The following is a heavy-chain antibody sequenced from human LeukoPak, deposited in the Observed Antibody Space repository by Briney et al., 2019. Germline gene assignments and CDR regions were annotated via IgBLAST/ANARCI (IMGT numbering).Heavy chain of an antibody. CDR1: GYTFTGYY. V-gene: IGHV1-2*02. D-gene: IGHD2-15*01. Sequence: ASVTVSCKASGYTFTGYYMHWVRQAPGQGLEWMGWINPNSGGTNYAQKFQGRVTMTRDTSISTAYMELSRLRSDDTAVYYCARDQLLYCSGGSCDGDYWGQGTLVTVSS. J-gene: IGHJ4*02. CDR2: INPNSGGT. CDR3: ARDQLLYCSGGSCDGDY.